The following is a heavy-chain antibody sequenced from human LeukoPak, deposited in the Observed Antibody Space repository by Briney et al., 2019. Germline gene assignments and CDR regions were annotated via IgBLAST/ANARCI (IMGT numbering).Heavy chain of an antibody. CDR2: INPSGGST. J-gene: IGHJ6*03. CDR1: GYTFTSYY. D-gene: IGHD1-26*01. CDR3: ARGAGATDYYYMDV. V-gene: IGHV1-46*01. Sequence: ASVKLSCKASGYTFTSYYMHWVRQAPGQGLEWMGIINPSGGSTSYAQKVQGRVTITTDESTSTAYMELSSLRSEDTAVYHCARGAGATDYYYMDVWGKGTTVTVSS.